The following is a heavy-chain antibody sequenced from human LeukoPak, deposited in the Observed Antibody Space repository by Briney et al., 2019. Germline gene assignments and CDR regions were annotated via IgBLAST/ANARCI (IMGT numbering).Heavy chain of an antibody. Sequence: MPSETLSLTCTVSGGSISSYYWSWIRQPPGKGLEWIGYIYYSGSTNYNPSLKSRVTISVDTSKNQFSLKLSSVTAADTAVYYCARENSSGWYPYYFDYWGQGTLVTVSS. CDR1: GGSISSYY. V-gene: IGHV4-59*12. CDR2: IYYSGST. CDR3: ARENSSGWYPYYFDY. D-gene: IGHD6-19*01. J-gene: IGHJ4*02.